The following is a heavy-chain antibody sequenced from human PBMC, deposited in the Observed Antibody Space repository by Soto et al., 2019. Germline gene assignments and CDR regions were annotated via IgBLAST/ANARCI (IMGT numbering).Heavy chain of an antibody. J-gene: IGHJ4*02. CDR1: GGSINTFY. V-gene: IGHV4-4*07. D-gene: IGHD5-12*01. CDR3: AREGSYSAYNFAHGIQLWSFDF. Sequence: PSETLSLTCTVSGGSINTFYWSSVRQPAGKGLEWIGRIFSSGSTSFNPSLESRVAMSVDTSKNHFSLNLSSVTAADMAVYYCAREGSYSAYNFAHGIQLWSFDFWGQGALVTVSS. CDR2: IFSSGST.